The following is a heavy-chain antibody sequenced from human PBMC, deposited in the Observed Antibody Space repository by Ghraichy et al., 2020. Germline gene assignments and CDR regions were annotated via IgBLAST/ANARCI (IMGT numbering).Heavy chain of an antibody. CDR1: GGSFSGYY. Sequence: ETLSLTCAVYGGSFSGYYWSWIRQPPGKGLEWIGEINHSGSTNYNPSLKSRVTISVDTSKNQFSLKLSSVTAADTAVYYCARGLLYDFWSGSYYYGMDVWGQGTTVTVSS. V-gene: IGHV4-34*01. J-gene: IGHJ6*02. CDR2: INHSGST. CDR3: ARGLLYDFWSGSYYYGMDV. D-gene: IGHD3-3*01.